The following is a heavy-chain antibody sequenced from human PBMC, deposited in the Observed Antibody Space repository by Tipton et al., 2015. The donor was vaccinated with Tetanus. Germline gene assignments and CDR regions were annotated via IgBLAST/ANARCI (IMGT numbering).Heavy chain of an antibody. CDR2: INHSGST. CDR1: GGSFSGYY. D-gene: IGHD5-18*01. V-gene: IGHV4-34*01. Sequence: TLSLTCAVYGGSFSGYYWSWIRQPPGKGLEWIGEINHSGSTNYNPSLKSRVTISVDTSKNQFSLKLSPVTAADTAVYYCARFGGYSYGGYWFDPWGQGTLVTVSS. J-gene: IGHJ5*02. CDR3: ARFGGYSYGGYWFDP.